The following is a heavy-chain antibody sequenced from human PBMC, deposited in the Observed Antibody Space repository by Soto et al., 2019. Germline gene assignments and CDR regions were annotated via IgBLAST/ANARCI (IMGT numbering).Heavy chain of an antibody. J-gene: IGHJ4*02. V-gene: IGHV4-34*02. D-gene: IGHD2-15*01. CDR1: GGSFSGYY. CDR3: ARGGFHGGNSYSFDY. CDR2: INHSGVT. Sequence: VQLQQWGAGRLKPSETLSLTCGVYGGSFSGYYWTWIRQPPGKGLERIGEINHSGVTTYNPSLASRVTVSVDTSKDQISLRLRSMTAADAAVYYCARGGFHGGNSYSFDYWGQGTLVTVSS.